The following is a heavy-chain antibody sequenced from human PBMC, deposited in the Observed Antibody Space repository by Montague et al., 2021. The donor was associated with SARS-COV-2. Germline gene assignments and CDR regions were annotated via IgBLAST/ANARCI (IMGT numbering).Heavy chain of an antibody. CDR3: VRDHPYGGHRGAYDI. J-gene: IGHJ3*02. Sequence: SETLSLTCTVSGGSITGYYWSWLRRSPGKGLEWIAYIYDGGAVNXNPSLGSRVTISTDTSKNQLSLKVNSVTAADTAVYYCVRDHPYGGHRGAYDIWGQGTVVTVSS. V-gene: IGHV4-59*01. CDR1: GGSITGYY. CDR2: IYDGGAV. D-gene: IGHD4-23*01.